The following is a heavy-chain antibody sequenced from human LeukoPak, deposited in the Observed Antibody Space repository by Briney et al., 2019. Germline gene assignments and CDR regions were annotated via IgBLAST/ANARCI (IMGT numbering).Heavy chain of an antibody. CDR1: GYTFARYP. CDR2: INTNTGSP. V-gene: IGHV7-4-1*02. Sequence: ASVKVSCKTSGYTFARYPIHWVRQAPGRGLEWMGWINTNTGSPTYAQAFAGRFVFSLDTSVTTAYLQISSLRSADTAVYYCARVGRLDYGDYLAHWGPGNRITVSS. J-gene: IGHJ4*02. CDR3: ARVGRLDYGDYLAH. D-gene: IGHD4-17*01.